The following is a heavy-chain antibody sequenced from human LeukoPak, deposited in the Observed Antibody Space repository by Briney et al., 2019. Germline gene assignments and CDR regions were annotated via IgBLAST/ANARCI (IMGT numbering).Heavy chain of an antibody. D-gene: IGHD1-26*01. Sequence: ASVKVSCKASGYTFTGYYMHWVRQAPGQGLEWMGWINPNSGGPNYAQKFQDSVTMNRDTSIRTAYMELSRLRSDDTAVYYCARDWSRGSMIVGPMYYFDYWGQGTLVTVSS. CDR3: ARDWSRGSMIVGPMYYFDY. J-gene: IGHJ4*02. CDR1: GYTFTGYY. V-gene: IGHV1-2*02. CDR2: INPNSGGP.